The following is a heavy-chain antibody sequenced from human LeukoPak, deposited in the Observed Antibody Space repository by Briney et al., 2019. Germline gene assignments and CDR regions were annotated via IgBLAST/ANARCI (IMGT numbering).Heavy chain of an antibody. CDR1: GFTFTSSA. CDR3: TADLDYDSSGYPLLDDY. J-gene: IGHJ4*02. CDR2: IVVGSGNT. V-gene: IGHV1-58*01. D-gene: IGHD3-22*01. Sequence: SVKVSCKASGFTFTSSAVQWVRQARGQRLEWIGWIVVGSGNTNYAQKFQERVTITRDMSTSTAYMELSSRRSEDTAVYYCTADLDYDSSGYPLLDDYWGQGTLVTVSS.